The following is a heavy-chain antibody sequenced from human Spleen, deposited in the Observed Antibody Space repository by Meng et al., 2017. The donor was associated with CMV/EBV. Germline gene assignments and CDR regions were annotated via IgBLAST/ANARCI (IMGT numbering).Heavy chain of an antibody. CDR2: ISGGGANT. CDR1: GFTFSNYA. CDR3: AKAVVSVYYYYGMDV. Sequence: GESLKISCAASGFTFSNYAMSWVRQAPGKGLEWVSAISGGGANTFYAVSVKGRFTISRDNSKNTLYLQMNTLRAEDTVVYYCAKAVVSVYYYYGMDVWGQGTTVTVSS. J-gene: IGHJ6*02. V-gene: IGHV3-23*01. D-gene: IGHD2-15*01.